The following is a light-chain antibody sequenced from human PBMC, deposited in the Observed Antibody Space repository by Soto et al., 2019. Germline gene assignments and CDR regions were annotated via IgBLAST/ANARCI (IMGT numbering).Light chain of an antibody. J-gene: IGLJ2*01. CDR2: DVS. CDR3: GSYTRTSTLGL. CDR1: TTDVGGYNS. V-gene: IGLV2-14*03. Sequence: QSALTQPASVSGSTGQSITISCTGTTTDVGGYNSVSWYQQHPGKAPKLIIYDVSYRPSGVSNRFSGSKSGNTASLTISGLQSEDEADYYCGSYTRTSTLGLFRGGTKVTVL.